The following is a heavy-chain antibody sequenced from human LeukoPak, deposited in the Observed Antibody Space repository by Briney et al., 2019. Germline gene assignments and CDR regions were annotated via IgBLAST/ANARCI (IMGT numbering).Heavy chain of an antibody. D-gene: IGHD4-17*01. Sequence: KSSETLSLTCTVSGYSISSDYYWGWIRQPPGKGLEWIGSIYHSGSTYYNPSLKSRVTISVDTSKNQFSLKLSSVTAADMAVYYCARIYGDYGFDAFDIWGQGTMVTVSS. CDR3: ARIYGDYGFDAFDI. V-gene: IGHV4-38-2*02. CDR1: GYSISSDYY. J-gene: IGHJ3*02. CDR2: IYHSGST.